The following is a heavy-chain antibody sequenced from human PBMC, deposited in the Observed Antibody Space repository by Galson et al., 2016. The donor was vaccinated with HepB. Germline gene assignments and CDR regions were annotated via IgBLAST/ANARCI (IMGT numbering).Heavy chain of an antibody. V-gene: IGHV4-59*11. J-gene: IGHJ3*02. CDR1: GGSITSHS. Sequence: SETLSLTCDVSGGSITSHSWNWIRQPPGKGLEWIGYNHYSGGTKYNPSLKSRVTTSVDTSKNQFSLQLTSLTAADTAVYYCAKWDNSLYAFAIWGQGALVSVSS. CDR3: AKWDNSLYAFAI. CDR2: NHYSGGT. D-gene: IGHD3-16*02.